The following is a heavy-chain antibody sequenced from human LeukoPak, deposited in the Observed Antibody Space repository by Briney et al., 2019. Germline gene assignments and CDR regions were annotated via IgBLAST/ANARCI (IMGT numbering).Heavy chain of an antibody. V-gene: IGHV4-59*08. CDR3: ARGLITICGVVMTAFDI. Sequence: ETLSLICTVSCVSISFHYWRWNRQPRGEGLECIGYLYYSGSPNYNPSLKSRVTISVNTTKNQFSLKLSSVTCADTAVYYCARGLITICGVVMTAFDIWGQGTMVTVSS. CDR1: CVSISFHY. J-gene: IGHJ3*02. CDR2: LYYSGSP. D-gene: IGHD3-3*01.